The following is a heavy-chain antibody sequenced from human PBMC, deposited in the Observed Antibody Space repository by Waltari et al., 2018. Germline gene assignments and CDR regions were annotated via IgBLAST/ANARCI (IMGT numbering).Heavy chain of an antibody. CDR3: ARDTHGGNSGLDI. CDR1: GGSISSGSYY. J-gene: IGHJ3*02. V-gene: IGHV4-61*02. Sequence: QVQLQESGPGLVKPSQTLSLTCTVSGGSISSGSYYWSWIRQPDGKGLEWIGRIYTSGSTNDIPSLKSRVTISVDTSKNQFSLKLSSVTAADTAVYYCARDTHGGNSGLDIGGQGTMVTVSS. CDR2: IYTSGST. D-gene: IGHD2-21*02.